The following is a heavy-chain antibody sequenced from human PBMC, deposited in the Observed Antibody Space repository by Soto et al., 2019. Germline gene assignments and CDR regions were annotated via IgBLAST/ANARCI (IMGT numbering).Heavy chain of an antibody. V-gene: IGHV1-69*01. D-gene: IGHD1-1*01. J-gene: IGHJ3*02. CDR1: GGTFSSYA. CDR2: IIPIFGTA. CDR3: ARGYNWNDGLHTDAFDI. Sequence: QVQLVQSWAEVKKPGSSVKVSCKASGGTFSSYAISWVRQAPGQGLEWMGGIIPIFGTANYAQKFQGRVTITADESTSTAYMGLSSLRSEDTAVYYCARGYNWNDGLHTDAFDIWGQGTMVTVSS.